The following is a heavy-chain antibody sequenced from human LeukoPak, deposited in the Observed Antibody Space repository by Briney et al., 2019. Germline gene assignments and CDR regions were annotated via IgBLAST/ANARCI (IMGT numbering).Heavy chain of an antibody. Sequence: SETLSLTCTVSGGSISSSSYYWGWIRQPPGKGLEWIGSIYYSGSTYYNPSLKSRVTISVDTSKNQFSLKLSSVTAADTAVYYCARHYYSSGWLYCQHWGQGTLVTVSS. J-gene: IGHJ1*01. CDR1: GGSISSSSYY. CDR2: IYYSGST. D-gene: IGHD6-19*01. CDR3: ARHYYSSGWLYCQH. V-gene: IGHV4-39*01.